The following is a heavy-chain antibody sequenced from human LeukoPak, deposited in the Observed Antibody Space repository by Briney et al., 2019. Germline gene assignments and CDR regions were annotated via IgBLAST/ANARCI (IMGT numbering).Heavy chain of an antibody. CDR2: ISYDGSNK. D-gene: IGHD6-19*01. CDR1: GFTFSSYA. J-gene: IGHJ4*02. CDR3: ARVGIAVAL. Sequence: GGSLRLSCAASGFTFSSYAMHWVRQAPGKGREWVAVISYDGSNKYYADSVKGRFTISRDNSKNTLYLQMNSLRAEDTAVYYCARVGIAVALWGQGTLVTVSS. V-gene: IGHV3-30-3*01.